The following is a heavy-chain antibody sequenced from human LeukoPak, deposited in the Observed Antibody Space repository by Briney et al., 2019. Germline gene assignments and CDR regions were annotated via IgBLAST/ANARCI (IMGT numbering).Heavy chain of an antibody. V-gene: IGHV3-30*18. J-gene: IGHJ4*02. Sequence: PGGSLRLSCAASGFTFSSYGMHWVRQAPGKGLEWVAVISYDGSNKYYADSVKGRFTISRDNSKNTLYLQMNSLGAEDTAVYYCAKVGYSSGWYSIDYWGQGTLVTVSP. CDR1: GFTFSSYG. D-gene: IGHD6-19*01. CDR2: ISYDGSNK. CDR3: AKVGYSSGWYSIDY.